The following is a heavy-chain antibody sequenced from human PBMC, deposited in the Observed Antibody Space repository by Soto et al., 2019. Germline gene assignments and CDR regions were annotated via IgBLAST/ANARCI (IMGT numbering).Heavy chain of an antibody. J-gene: IGHJ6*04. Sequence: GGSLRLSCAASGFTFSSYGMHWVRQAPGKGLEWVAVIWYDGSNKYYADSVKGRFTISRDNSKNTLYLQMNSLRAEDTAVYYCARDWGYYYYYGMDVWGKGTTVTVSS. CDR3: ARDWGYYYYYGMDV. CDR2: IWYDGSNK. V-gene: IGHV3-33*01. CDR1: GFTFSSYG. D-gene: IGHD3-16*01.